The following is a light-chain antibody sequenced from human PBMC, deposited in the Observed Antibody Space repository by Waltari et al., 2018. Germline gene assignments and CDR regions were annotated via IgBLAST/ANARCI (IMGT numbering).Light chain of an antibody. CDR3: QVWHADIDPGV. J-gene: IGLJ1*01. Sequence: SYVLTQPPSVSVAPGETASITCGGDHIGSYSVHWYQQKPGQAPVLVIFYDSDRPSGIPARFSGSNSGNTATLTITSVEAGDEARYYCQVWHADIDPGVFGTGTEVTVL. CDR1: HIGSYS. CDR2: YDS. V-gene: IGLV3-21*04.